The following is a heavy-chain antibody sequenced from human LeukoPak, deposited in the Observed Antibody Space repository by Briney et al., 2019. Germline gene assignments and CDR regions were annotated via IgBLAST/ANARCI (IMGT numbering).Heavy chain of an antibody. Sequence: SETLSLTCTVSGDSIRSYYWSWIRQPPGKGLEWIGYISDSGTTSYNPSLKSRVTISVDTSKNQFSLKLNSVTAADTAVYYCARDRPPGWVTTFEYWGQGILVSVSS. CDR2: ISDSGTT. D-gene: IGHD3-3*01. V-gene: IGHV4-59*01. CDR3: ARDRPPGWVTTFEY. J-gene: IGHJ4*02. CDR1: GDSIRSYY.